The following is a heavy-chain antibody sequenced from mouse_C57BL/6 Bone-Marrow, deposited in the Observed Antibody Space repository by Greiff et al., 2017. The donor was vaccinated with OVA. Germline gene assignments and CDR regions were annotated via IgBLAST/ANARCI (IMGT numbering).Heavy chain of an antibody. Sequence: VQGVESGPGLVQPSQSLSITCTVSGFSLTSYGVHWVRQPPGKGLEWLGVIWSGGSTDYNAAFISRLSISKDNSKSQVFFKMNSLQADDTAIYYCAKNYLHYYAMDYWGQGTSVTVSS. CDR3: AKNYLHYYAMDY. J-gene: IGHJ4*01. CDR2: IWSGGST. V-gene: IGHV2-4*01. D-gene: IGHD2-1*01. CDR1: GFSLTSYG.